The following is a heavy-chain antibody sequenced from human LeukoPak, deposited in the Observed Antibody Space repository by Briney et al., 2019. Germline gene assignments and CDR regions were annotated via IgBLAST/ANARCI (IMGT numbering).Heavy chain of an antibody. CDR2: INPSGGRT. V-gene: IGHV1-46*01. CDR3: ARDGDSSPNYWYFDL. Sequence: ASVKVSCKASGYTFTGYHIHWVRQAPGQGLEWMGIINPSGGRTSYAQKFQGRVTMTRDTSTSTVYMELSSLRSEDTAVYYCARDGDSSPNYWYFDLWGRGTLVTVSS. CDR1: GYTFTGYH. D-gene: IGHD6-13*01. J-gene: IGHJ2*01.